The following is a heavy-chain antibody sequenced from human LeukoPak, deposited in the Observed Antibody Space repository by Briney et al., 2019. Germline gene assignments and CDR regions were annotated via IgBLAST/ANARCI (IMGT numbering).Heavy chain of an antibody. J-gene: IGHJ4*01. CDR3: ARRASGKHFDY. CDR2: IYTSGST. D-gene: IGHD1-26*01. Sequence: SETLPHTCTVSGGSISSYYWSWIRRPAGKGLEWIGRIYTSGSTNYNPSLKSRVTMSVDTSKKQFSLKLSSVTAADTAVYYCARRASGKHFDYWGPGKPVTVSS. CDR1: GGSISSYY. V-gene: IGHV4-4*07.